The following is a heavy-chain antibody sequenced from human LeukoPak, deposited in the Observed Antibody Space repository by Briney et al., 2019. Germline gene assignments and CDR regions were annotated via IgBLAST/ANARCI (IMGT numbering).Heavy chain of an antibody. CDR2: IYTSGST. CDR3: ARDPYSGSFNWFDP. CDR1: GGSISSYY. V-gene: IGHV4-4*07. Sequence: TSETLSLTCTVSGGSISSYYWSWIRQPAGKGLEWIGRIYTSGSTNYNPSLKSRVTMSVDTSKNQFSLKLSSVTAADTAVYYCARDPYSGSFNWFDPWGQGTLVTVSS. D-gene: IGHD1-26*01. J-gene: IGHJ5*02.